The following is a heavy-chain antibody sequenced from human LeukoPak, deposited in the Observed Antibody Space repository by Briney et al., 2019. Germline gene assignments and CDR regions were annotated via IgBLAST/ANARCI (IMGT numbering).Heavy chain of an antibody. Sequence: PGRSLRLSCAASGFTFSSYAMHWVRQAPGKGLEWVAVISYDGSNKYYADSVKGRFTISRDNSKNTLYLQMNSLRAEDTAVYYCARDPYSYGYGDYWGQGTLVTVSS. CDR2: ISYDGSNK. D-gene: IGHD5-18*01. CDR3: ARDPYSYGYGDY. CDR1: GFTFSSYA. J-gene: IGHJ4*02. V-gene: IGHV3-30-3*01.